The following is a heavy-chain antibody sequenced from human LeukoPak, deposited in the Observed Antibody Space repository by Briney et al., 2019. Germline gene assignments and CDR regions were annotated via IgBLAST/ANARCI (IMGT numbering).Heavy chain of an antibody. CDR3: ARAEREGGSPFGFDI. J-gene: IGHJ3*02. CDR1: GFIFDNYG. D-gene: IGHD1-26*01. V-gene: IGHV3-30*03. CDR2: ISSDGSKR. Sequence: GGSLRLSCAASGFIFDNYGIHWVRQAPGKGLEWLAVISSDGSKRSYGDSVKGRFTISRDNSKNTLYLQMNNLRGDDTSVYYCARAEREGGSPFGFDIGGQGTMVIVSA.